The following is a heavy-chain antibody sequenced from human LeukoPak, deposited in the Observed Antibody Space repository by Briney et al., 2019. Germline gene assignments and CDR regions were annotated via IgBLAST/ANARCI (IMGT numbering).Heavy chain of an antibody. D-gene: IGHD2-8*01. CDR2: ISYDGSNK. J-gene: IGHJ4*02. CDR1: GFTFSSSG. CDR3: AKEYCSNSVCHSLDY. Sequence: GGSLRLSCAASGFTFSSSGMHWVRQAPGKGLEWVAVISYDGSNKYYADSVKGRFTFSRDNSKNTLYLQMNSLRAEDTAVYYCAKEYCSNSVCHSLDYWGQGTLVTISS. V-gene: IGHV3-30*18.